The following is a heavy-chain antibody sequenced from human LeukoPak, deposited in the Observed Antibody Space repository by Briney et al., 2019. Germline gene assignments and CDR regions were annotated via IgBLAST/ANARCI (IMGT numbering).Heavy chain of an antibody. CDR2: IDPNSGGT. D-gene: IGHD6-13*01. J-gene: IGHJ5*02. CDR3: ATPSSSSWYGFDP. Sequence: AASVKVSCKTSGYTFTGYYIHWVRQAPGQGLEWMGWIDPNSGGTNYAQKFQGRVTMTRDTSISTAYMELSRLTSADTAVYRCATPSSSSWYGFDPWGQGTLVTASS. V-gene: IGHV1-2*02. CDR1: GYTFTGYY.